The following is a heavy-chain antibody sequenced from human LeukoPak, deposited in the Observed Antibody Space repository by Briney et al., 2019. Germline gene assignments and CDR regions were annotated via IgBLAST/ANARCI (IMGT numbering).Heavy chain of an antibody. Sequence: SETLSLTCTVSGYSISSGYYWGWIRQPPGKGLEWIGSIYHSGSTYYNPSLKSRVTISVDTSKNQFSLKLSSVTAADTAVYYCAREGWTGDSSGSDWGQGTLVTVSS. CDR2: IYHSGST. CDR1: GYSISSGYY. D-gene: IGHD3-22*01. V-gene: IGHV4-38-2*02. CDR3: AREGWTGDSSGSD. J-gene: IGHJ4*02.